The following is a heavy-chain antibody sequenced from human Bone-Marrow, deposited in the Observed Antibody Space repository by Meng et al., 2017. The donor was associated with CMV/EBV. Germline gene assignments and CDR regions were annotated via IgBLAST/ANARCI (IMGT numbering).Heavy chain of an antibody. CDR3: ARQKKTPITIFGGTYYYYGMDV. CDR2: IYPGDSDT. V-gene: IGHV5-51*01. CDR1: GYSFTSYW. D-gene: IGHD3-3*01. Sequence: GGSLRLSCKGSGYSFTSYWIGWVRQMPGKGLEWMGIIYPGDSDTRYSPFFQGQVTISADKSISTAYLQWSSLKASDTAMYYCARQKKTPITIFGGTYYYYGMDVWGQGTTVTVSS. J-gene: IGHJ6*02.